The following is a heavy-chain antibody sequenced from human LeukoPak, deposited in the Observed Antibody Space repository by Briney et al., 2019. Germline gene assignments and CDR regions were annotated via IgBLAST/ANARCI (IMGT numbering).Heavy chain of an antibody. D-gene: IGHD6-13*01. CDR1: GFTFSSYD. CDR2: ISSRGTTM. V-gene: IGHV3-48*01. CDR3: ARDATTEPGTVYMDV. J-gene: IGHJ6*03. Sequence: GGSLRLSCEASGFTFSSYDINWVLQAPGRGPEWLSYISSRGTTMYYADSVKGRFTISRDNAKNSLYLQMNSLRAEDTALHFCARDATTEPGTVYMDVWGKGTTVTISS.